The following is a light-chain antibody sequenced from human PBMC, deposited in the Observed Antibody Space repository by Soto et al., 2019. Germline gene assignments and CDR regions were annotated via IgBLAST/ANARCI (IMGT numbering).Light chain of an antibody. Sequence: EFVLTQSPGTLSLSLGERATLTCRASQTVRNNYLAWYQQKPGQAPRLLIYDASSRATGIPDRFSGGGSGTEFTLTISSLQSEDFAVYYCQQYNSWPPITFGQGTRLEIK. CDR1: QTVRNNY. J-gene: IGKJ5*01. CDR3: QQYNSWPPIT. CDR2: DAS. V-gene: IGKV3-20*01.